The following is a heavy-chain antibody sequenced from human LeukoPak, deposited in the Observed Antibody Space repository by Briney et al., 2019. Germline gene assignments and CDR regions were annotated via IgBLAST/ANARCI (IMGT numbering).Heavy chain of an antibody. J-gene: IGHJ4*02. CDR3: ARGRVEMATIDFDY. CDR1: GGSVSSGYYY. CDR2: IYTGGST. D-gene: IGHD5-24*01. V-gene: IGHV4-61*02. Sequence: PSETLSLTCTVSGGSVSSGYYYWSWIRQPAGKELEWIGRIYTGGSTNYNPSLKSRVTVSVDTSKNQFSLKLSSVTAADTAMYYCARGRVEMATIDFDYWGQGTLVTVSS.